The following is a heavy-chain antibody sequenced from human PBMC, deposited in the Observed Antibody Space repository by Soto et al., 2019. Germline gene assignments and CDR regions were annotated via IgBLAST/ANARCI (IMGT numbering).Heavy chain of an antibody. CDR2: IYWDDDK. Sequence: QITLKESGPTLVKPTQTLTLTCTFSGFSLSTSGVGVGWIRQPPGKALEWLALIYWDDDKRYSPSQKSRLTITTDXSXNXXVLTMTNMDPVDTATYYCAHSSCSGGSCYGGWFDPWGQGTLVTVSS. D-gene: IGHD2-15*01. J-gene: IGHJ5*02. CDR1: GFSLSTSGVG. CDR3: AHSSCSGGSCYGGWFDP. V-gene: IGHV2-5*02.